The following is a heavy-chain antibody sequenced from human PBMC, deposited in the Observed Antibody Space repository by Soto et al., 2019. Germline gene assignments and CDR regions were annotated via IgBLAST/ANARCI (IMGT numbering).Heavy chain of an antibody. J-gene: IGHJ4*02. CDR3: AREGFEVYYFDD. V-gene: IGHV4-59*01. CDR1: GGSISRYY. Sequence: EPLSIIGTDAGGSISRYYWGWIRQPPGKGLEWIGYIYYSGSTNYNPSLKSRVTISVDTSKNQFSLKLSSVTAADTAVYYCAREGFEVYYFDDWGQGTLVTVSS. CDR2: IYYSGST.